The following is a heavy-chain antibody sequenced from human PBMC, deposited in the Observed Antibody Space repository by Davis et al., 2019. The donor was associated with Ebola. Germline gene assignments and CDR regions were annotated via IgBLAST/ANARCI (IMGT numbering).Heavy chain of an antibody. V-gene: IGHV3-9*01. CDR2: ISWHSAKR. D-gene: IGHD1-7*01. J-gene: IGHJ5*02. CDR1: GFTFDDYG. Sequence: PGGSLRLSCAASGFTFDDYGMHWVRQPPGKGLQWVSGISWHSAKRGYADSVKGRFTISRDNAKNTLYLQMNSLRAEDTAVYYCATYDWNYPPSWGQGALVTVSS. CDR3: ATYDWNYPPS.